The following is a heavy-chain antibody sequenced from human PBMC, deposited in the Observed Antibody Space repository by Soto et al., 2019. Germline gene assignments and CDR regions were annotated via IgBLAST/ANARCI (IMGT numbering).Heavy chain of an antibody. CDR3: ARVPVRVYGMDV. CDR2: INPNSGGT. J-gene: IGHJ6*02. V-gene: IGHV1-2*02. Sequence: ASVKVSCKASGYTFTGYYMHWVRRAPGQGLEWMGWINPNSGGTNYAQKFQGRVTMTRDTSISTAYMELSRLRSDDTAVYYCARVPVRVYGMDVWGQGSTVTVSS. CDR1: GYTFTGYY. D-gene: IGHD3-10*01.